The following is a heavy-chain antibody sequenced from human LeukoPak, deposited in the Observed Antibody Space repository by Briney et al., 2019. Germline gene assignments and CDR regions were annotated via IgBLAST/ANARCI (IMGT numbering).Heavy chain of an antibody. CDR3: ASNSAYYYYGMDV. J-gene: IGHJ6*02. D-gene: IGHD2-21*01. V-gene: IGHV1-46*01. CDR2: INPSGGST. CDR1: GYTFTSYY. Sequence: WASVKVSCKASGYTFTSYYMHWVRQAPGQGLEWMGIINPSGGSTSYAQKFQGRVTMTRDTSTSTVYTELSSLRSEDTAVYYCASNSAYYYYGMDVWGQGTTVTVSS.